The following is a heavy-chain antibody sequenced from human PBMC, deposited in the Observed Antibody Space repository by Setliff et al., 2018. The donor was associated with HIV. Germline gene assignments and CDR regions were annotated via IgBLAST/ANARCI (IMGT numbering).Heavy chain of an antibody. CDR2: INAIFGTA. CDR3: ARNPQPTGTPYYYYYYYMDV. CDR1: GYTFTNYA. Sequence: SVKVSCKASGYTFTNYAMHWVRQAPGQRLEWMGWINAIFGTANYAQKFQGRVTITADKSTSTAYMELSSLRSEDTAVYYCARNPQPTGTPYYYYYYYMDVWGKGTTVTVSS. V-gene: IGHV1-69*06. D-gene: IGHD1-1*01. J-gene: IGHJ6*03.